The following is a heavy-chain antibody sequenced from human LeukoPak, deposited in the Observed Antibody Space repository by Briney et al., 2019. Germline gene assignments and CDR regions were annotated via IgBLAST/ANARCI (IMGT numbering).Heavy chain of an antibody. Sequence: GGSLRLSWAASGFTFSSYSMNWVRQAPGKGLEWVSSISNSSSYIYYADSVKGRFTISRDNAKNSLYLQMNSLRAEDTAVYYCARVMVGATLFDYWGQGTLVTVSS. CDR3: ARVMVGATLFDY. J-gene: IGHJ4*02. D-gene: IGHD1-26*01. CDR2: ISNSSSYI. CDR1: GFTFSSYS. V-gene: IGHV3-21*01.